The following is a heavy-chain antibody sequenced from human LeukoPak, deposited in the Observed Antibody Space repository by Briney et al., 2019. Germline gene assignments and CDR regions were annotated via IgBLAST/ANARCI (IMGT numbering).Heavy chain of an antibody. CDR2: IYYSGST. CDR3: ARHGLLRKHYFDY. CDR1: GGSISSSSYY. D-gene: IGHD2-15*01. V-gene: IGHV4-39*01. Sequence: SETLSLTCTVSGGSISSSSYYWGWIRQPPGKGLEWIGSIYYSGSTYYNPSLKSRVTISVDTSKNLFSLKLSSVTAADTAVYYCARHGLLRKHYFDYWGQGTLVTVSS. J-gene: IGHJ4*02.